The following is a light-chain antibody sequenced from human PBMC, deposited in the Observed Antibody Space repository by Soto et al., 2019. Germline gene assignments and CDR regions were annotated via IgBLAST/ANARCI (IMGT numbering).Light chain of an antibody. Sequence: QSALTQPASVSGSPGQSITISCTGTSSDVGGYNYVSWYQQHPGKAPKLMIYDVSNRPSGVSNRFSGSKSGNTASLTISGLQAEDEADYYCSSCTSSSPSFGGGTKLTVL. CDR2: DVS. CDR1: SSDVGGYNY. J-gene: IGLJ2*01. CDR3: SSCTSSSPS. V-gene: IGLV2-14*01.